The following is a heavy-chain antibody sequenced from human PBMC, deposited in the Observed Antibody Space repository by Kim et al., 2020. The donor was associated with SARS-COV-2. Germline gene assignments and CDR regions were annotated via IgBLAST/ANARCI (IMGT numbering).Heavy chain of an antibody. CDR1: GDSVSSNSAA. D-gene: IGHD3-22*01. V-gene: IGHV6-1*01. J-gene: IGHJ3*02. CDR3: ARYYYDSSGYPPGDAFDI. CDR2: TYYRSKWYN. Sequence: SQTLSLTCAISGDSVSSNSAAWNWIRQSPSRGLEWLGRTYYRSKWYNDYAVSVKSRITINPDTSKNQFSLQLNSVTPEDTAVYYCARYYYDSSGYPPGDAFDIWGQGTMVTVSS.